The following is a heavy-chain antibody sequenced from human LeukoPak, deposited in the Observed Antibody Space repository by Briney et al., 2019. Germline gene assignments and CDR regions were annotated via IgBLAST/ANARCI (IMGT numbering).Heavy chain of an antibody. Sequence: GGSLRLSCVASGLTFSSYGMHWVRQAPGKGLEWLGFIRYEGSKKFYADSIKGRFTISRDNSKNTLYLQMNSLRAEDTAVYYCAKDEADYSNFFSSFDYWGRGTLVAVSS. CDR2: IRYEGSKK. CDR3: AKDEADYSNFFSSFDY. J-gene: IGHJ4*02. V-gene: IGHV3-30*02. D-gene: IGHD4-11*01. CDR1: GLTFSSYG.